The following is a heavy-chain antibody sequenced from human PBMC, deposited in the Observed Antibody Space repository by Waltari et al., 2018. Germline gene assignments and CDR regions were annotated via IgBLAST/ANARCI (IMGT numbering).Heavy chain of an antibody. CDR1: GITLRTYG. CDR2: RRYDGSNK. V-gene: IGHV3-30*02. J-gene: IGHJ4*02. CDR3: AKVFRNHYFDY. Sequence: QVQLVESGGGVAQPGGSLGLSCAASGITLRTYGLPWFRQAPVKGVEWVAFRRYDGSNKYYADSVKGRFTISRDNSKNTLYLQMNSLRAEDTAVYYCAKVFRNHYFDYWGQGTLVTVSS.